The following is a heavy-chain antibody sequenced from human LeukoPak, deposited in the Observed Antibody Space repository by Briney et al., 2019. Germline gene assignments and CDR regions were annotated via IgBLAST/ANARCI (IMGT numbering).Heavy chain of an antibody. CDR1: GFTFNTYS. Sequence: GGSLRLSCVASGFTFNTYSMNWVRQAPGKGLEWLSYISSSSSIIYDADSVKGRFTISRNNVKNSLYLQMNTLRDEDTAVYFCARDRYGSGTSPDSFDIWGQGTMVTVSS. D-gene: IGHD3-10*01. CDR2: ISSSSSII. V-gene: IGHV3-48*02. J-gene: IGHJ3*02. CDR3: ARDRYGSGTSPDSFDI.